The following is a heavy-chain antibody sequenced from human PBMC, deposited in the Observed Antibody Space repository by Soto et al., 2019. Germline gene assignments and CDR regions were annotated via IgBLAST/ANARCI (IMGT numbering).Heavy chain of an antibody. Sequence: PSETLSLTCAVYGGSFSGYYWSWIRQPPGRGLEWIGEINHSGSTNYNPSLKSRVTISVDTSKNQFSLKLSSVTAADSAVYYCARFGGVVVAATPDQAGCFQHWGQGTLVTVSS. J-gene: IGHJ1*01. CDR2: INHSGST. CDR3: ARFGGVVVAATPDQAGCFQH. CDR1: GGSFSGYY. V-gene: IGHV4-34*01. D-gene: IGHD2-15*01.